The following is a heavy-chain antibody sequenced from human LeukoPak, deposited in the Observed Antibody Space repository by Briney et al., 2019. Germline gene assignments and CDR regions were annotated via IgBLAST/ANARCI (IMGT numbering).Heavy chain of an antibody. CDR2: ISGSGGST. CDR3: AKFLPTHIVVANYYFDY. Sequence: GGSLRLSCAASGFTFSSYAMSWVRQAPGKGLEWVSAISGSGGSTYYADSVEGRFTISRDNSKNTLYLQMNSLRAEDTAVYYCAKFLPTHIVVANYYFDYWGQGTLVTVSS. J-gene: IGHJ4*02. D-gene: IGHD2-21*01. CDR1: GFTFSSYA. V-gene: IGHV3-23*01.